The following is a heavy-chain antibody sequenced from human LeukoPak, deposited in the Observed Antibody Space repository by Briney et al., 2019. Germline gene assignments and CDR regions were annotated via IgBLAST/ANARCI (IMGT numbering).Heavy chain of an antibody. Sequence: GGSLRLSCAASGFTFSSYSMNWVCQAPGEGLEWGSYISSSTNTRYNADDVRGRFTISRDNAKNSLFLQMNSLRDEETAVYYCARGGYGANDDAFDIWGQGTMVTVSS. D-gene: IGHD4-23*01. CDR3: ARGGYGANDDAFDI. J-gene: IGHJ3*02. CDR1: GFTFSSYS. CDR2: ISSSTNTR. V-gene: IGHV3-48*02.